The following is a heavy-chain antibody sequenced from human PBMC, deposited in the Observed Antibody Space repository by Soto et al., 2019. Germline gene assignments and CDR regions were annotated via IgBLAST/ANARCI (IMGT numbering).Heavy chain of an antibody. CDR2: ITYDGSNK. CDR3: VRDPWDY. Sequence: GSLRLSCAASGFTFSSYGMHWVRQAPGKGLEWVGVITYDGSNKFYADSVKGRFTISRDNSKNTLYLQMNSLRADDTAVYYCVRDPWDYWGQGTLVTVSS. J-gene: IGHJ4*02. CDR1: GFTFSSYG. V-gene: IGHV3-30*03.